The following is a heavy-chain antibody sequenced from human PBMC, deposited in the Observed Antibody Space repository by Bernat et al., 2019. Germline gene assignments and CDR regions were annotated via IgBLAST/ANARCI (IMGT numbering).Heavy chain of an antibody. V-gene: IGHV3-30*03. CDR2: ISYDGSNK. J-gene: IGHJ4*02. Sequence: QVQLVESGGGVVQPGRSLRLSCAASGFTFSSYGMHWVRQAPGKGLEWVAVISYDGSNKYYDASVKCRFTISRDNSKNTLYLQMNSLRAEDTAVYYCARERILDSSGWSWDYWGQGTLVTVSS. CDR3: ARERILDSSGWSWDY. D-gene: IGHD6-19*01. CDR1: GFTFSSYG.